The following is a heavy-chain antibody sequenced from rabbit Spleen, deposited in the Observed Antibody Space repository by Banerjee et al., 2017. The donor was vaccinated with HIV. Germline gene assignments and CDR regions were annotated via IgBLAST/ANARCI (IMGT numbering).Heavy chain of an antibody. D-gene: IGHD8-1*01. CDR1: GFSFSSGYD. V-gene: IGHV1S40*01. Sequence: QSLEESGGGLVKPGASLTLTCKASGFSFSSGYDMGWVRQAPGKGLEWVACAYAGSSGSTYSATWAKGRFTISKTSSTTVTLQMTSLTAADTATYFCARDTGSSFSSYGMDLWGQGTLVTVS. J-gene: IGHJ6*01. CDR2: AYAGSSGST. CDR3: ARDTGSSFSSYGMDL.